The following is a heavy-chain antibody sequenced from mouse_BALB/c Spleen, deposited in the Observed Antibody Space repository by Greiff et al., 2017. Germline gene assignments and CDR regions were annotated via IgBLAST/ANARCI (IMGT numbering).Heavy chain of an antibody. CDR3: NYYYGSSYGFAY. Sequence: EVQVVESGAELVRSGASVKLSCTASGFNIKDYYMHWVKQRPEQGLEWIGWIDPENGDTEYAPKFQGKATMTADTSSNTAYLQLSILTSEDTAVYYCNYYYGSSYGFAYWGQGTLVTVSA. CDR2: IDPENGDT. J-gene: IGHJ3*01. V-gene: IGHV14-4*02. CDR1: GFNIKDYY. D-gene: IGHD1-1*01.